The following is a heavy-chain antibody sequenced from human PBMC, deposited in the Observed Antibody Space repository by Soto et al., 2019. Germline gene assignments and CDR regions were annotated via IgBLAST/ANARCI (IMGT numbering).Heavy chain of an antibody. CDR2: ISSSSSYI. J-gene: IGHJ6*03. Sequence: PGGSLRLSCAASGFTFSSYSMNWVRQAPGKGLEWVSSISSSSSYIYYADSVKGRFTISRDNAKNSLYLQMNSLRAEDTAVYYCARDGGMYYDFWSGSLPYYYYYMDVWGKGTTVTVSS. D-gene: IGHD3-3*01. CDR1: GFTFSSYS. CDR3: ARDGGMYYDFWSGSLPYYYYYMDV. V-gene: IGHV3-21*01.